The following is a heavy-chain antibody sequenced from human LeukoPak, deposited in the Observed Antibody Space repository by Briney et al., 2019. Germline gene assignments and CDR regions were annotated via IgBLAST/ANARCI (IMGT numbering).Heavy chain of an antibody. CDR3: AREPAPRMVHYDSSGWGYFDL. D-gene: IGHD3-22*01. V-gene: IGHV4-39*07. J-gene: IGHJ2*01. CDR1: GGSISSSSYY. CDR2: INHSGST. Sequence: SETLSLTCTVSGGSISSSSYYWGWIRQPPGKGLEWIGEINHSGSTNYNPSLKSRVTISVDTSKNQISLKPSSVTAADTAVYYCAREPAPRMVHYDSSGWGYFDLWGRGTLVTVSS.